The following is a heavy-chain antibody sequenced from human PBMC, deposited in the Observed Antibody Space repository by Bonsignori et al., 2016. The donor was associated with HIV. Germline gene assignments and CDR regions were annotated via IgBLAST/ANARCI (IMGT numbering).Heavy chain of an antibody. J-gene: IGHJ4*02. Sequence: SETLSLTCTVSGGSISSSSYYWGWIRQPPGKGLEWIGSIYYSGSTYYNPSLKSRVTISVDTSKNQFSLKLSSVTAADTAVYYCARGDTAMVSKAPPPPFDWGQGTLVTVSS. CDR1: GGSISSSSYY. D-gene: IGHD5-18*01. CDR3: ARGDTAMVSKAPPPPFD. V-gene: IGHV4-39*07. CDR2: IYYSGST.